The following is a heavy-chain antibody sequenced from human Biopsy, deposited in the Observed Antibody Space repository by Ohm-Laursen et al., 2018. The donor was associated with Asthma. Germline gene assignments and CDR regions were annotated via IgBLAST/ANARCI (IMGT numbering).Heavy chain of an antibody. V-gene: IGHV4-31*03. Sequence: SDTLSLTCTASYGPITSGGYYWTWIRQHPGKGLEWIGFIYYSGSTYYNPSLKSRVSISIDTSKNQFSLKLSSVTAADTAVYYCARAQDYYDSRGYYRSFDYWGQGTLVTVSS. J-gene: IGHJ4*02. CDR2: IYYSGST. D-gene: IGHD3-22*01. CDR1: YGPITSGGYY. CDR3: ARAQDYYDSRGYYRSFDY.